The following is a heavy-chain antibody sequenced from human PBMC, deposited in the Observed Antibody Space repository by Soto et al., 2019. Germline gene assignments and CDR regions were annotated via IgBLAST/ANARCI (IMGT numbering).Heavy chain of an antibody. Sequence: SETLSLTYAVYGGSFSGYYWSWIRQPPGKGLEWGGEINHSGSTNYSPSLKSRVTISVEASKNQFSLRLSSVTAADTAAYYCASSYYYDSSGYYSHDAFDIWGQGTMVT. CDR2: INHSGST. D-gene: IGHD3-22*01. J-gene: IGHJ3*02. CDR1: GGSFSGYY. V-gene: IGHV4-34*01. CDR3: ASSYYYDSSGYYSHDAFDI.